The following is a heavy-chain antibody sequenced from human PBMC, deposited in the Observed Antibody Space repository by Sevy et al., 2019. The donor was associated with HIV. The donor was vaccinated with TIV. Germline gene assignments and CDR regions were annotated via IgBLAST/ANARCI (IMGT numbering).Heavy chain of an antibody. Sequence: GGSLRLSCAASGFTVSNNYMSWVRQAPGKGLQWVSVIYSGDSTYYADSVKGRFTISRDNSKSTLYLQMNSLRAEDTAVYYCARLSVYYYDSSGYYTTGNAFGIWGQGTMVTVSS. J-gene: IGHJ3*02. D-gene: IGHD3-22*01. CDR2: IYSGDST. CDR1: GFTVSNNY. V-gene: IGHV3-53*01. CDR3: ARLSVYYYDSSGYYTTGNAFGI.